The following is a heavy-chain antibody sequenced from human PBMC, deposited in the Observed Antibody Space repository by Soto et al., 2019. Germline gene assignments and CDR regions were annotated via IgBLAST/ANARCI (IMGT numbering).Heavy chain of an antibody. D-gene: IGHD6-6*01. CDR3: AKSRSIAASFYYYGMDV. Sequence: PGGSLRLSCVASGFNFGSYAMNWVRLAPGRGLEWVSTSSPSGATTYYTDSVKGRFTISRDNSKNTLYLQMNSLRAEDTAVYYCAKSRSIAASFYYYGMDVWGQGTTVTVSS. V-gene: IGHV3-23*01. CDR2: SSPSGATT. J-gene: IGHJ6*02. CDR1: GFNFGSYA.